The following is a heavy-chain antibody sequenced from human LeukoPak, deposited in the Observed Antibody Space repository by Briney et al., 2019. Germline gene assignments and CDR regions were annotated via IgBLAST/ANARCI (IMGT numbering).Heavy chain of an antibody. CDR2: VHTSSSYI. J-gene: IGHJ4*02. Sequence: GGSLRLSCAASGFTFISYSMHWVRQAPGKGLEWVSTVHTSSSYIYYGDSLKGRFTISRDDAKNSLYLQMNSLRAEDTAVYYCARGQAGSGWVPYFDYWGQGILVTVSS. CDR1: GFTFISYS. CDR3: ARGQAGSGWVPYFDY. V-gene: IGHV3-21*01. D-gene: IGHD6-19*01.